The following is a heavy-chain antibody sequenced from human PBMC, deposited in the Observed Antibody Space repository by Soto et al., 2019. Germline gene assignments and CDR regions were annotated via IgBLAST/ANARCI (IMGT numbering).Heavy chain of an antibody. CDR3: AKDRAYSVPWVRFDP. CDR1: GFTFSNYA. V-gene: IGHV3-23*01. J-gene: IGHJ5*02. Sequence: EVQLLESGGGLVQPGGSLTLSCAASGFTFSNYAMSWVRQAPGKGLEWVSAIIGGGATTYYADSVKGRFTISRDNSKDTLYLQMNSLRAEDTAVYYCAKDRAYSVPWVRFDPWGQVTLVTVSS. D-gene: IGHD6-13*01. CDR2: IIGGGATT.